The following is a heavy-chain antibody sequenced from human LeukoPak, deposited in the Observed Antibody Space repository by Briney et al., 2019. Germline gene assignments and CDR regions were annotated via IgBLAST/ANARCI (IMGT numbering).Heavy chain of an antibody. J-gene: IGHJ4*02. CDR1: GGSISSYY. CDR2: IYYSGSI. Sequence: SETLSLTCTDSGGSISSYYWSWIRQPPGKGLEWVGYIYYSGSINYNPSLKSRVTISVDTSKNQFSLKLSSVTAADTAVYYCARQVWYYYDSSGYPVFDYWGQGTLVTVSS. D-gene: IGHD3-22*01. CDR3: ARQVWYYYDSSGYPVFDY. V-gene: IGHV4-59*01.